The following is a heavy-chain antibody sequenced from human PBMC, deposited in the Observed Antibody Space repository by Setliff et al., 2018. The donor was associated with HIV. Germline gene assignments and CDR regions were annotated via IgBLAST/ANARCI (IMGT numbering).Heavy chain of an antibody. D-gene: IGHD6-13*01. CDR2: IYYSGST. J-gene: IGHJ4*02. CDR1: GGSISSHY. Sequence: PSETLSLTCTVSGGSISSHYWGWIRRPPGKGLEWIGYIYYSGSTKYNPSLKSRVTISVDTSKNQFSLKLSSVTAADTSVYYCATYSSSWPDYWGQGTLVTVSS. V-gene: IGHV4-59*08. CDR3: ATYSSSWPDY.